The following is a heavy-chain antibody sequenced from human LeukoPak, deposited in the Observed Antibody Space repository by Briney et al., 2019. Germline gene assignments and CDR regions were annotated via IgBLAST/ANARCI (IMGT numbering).Heavy chain of an antibody. V-gene: IGHV3-15*01. CDR3: ATDWMDV. D-gene: IGHD2-2*03. CDR2: IKRKTDGGTT. Sequence: GGSLRLSCAASGFTFSDAWVSWVRQAQGKGLEWVGRIKRKTDGGTTDYAAPVKGRFTISRDDSKSTLYLQLNSLKIEDTAMYYCATDWMDVWGQGTMVTVSS. CDR1: GFTFSDAW. J-gene: IGHJ3*01.